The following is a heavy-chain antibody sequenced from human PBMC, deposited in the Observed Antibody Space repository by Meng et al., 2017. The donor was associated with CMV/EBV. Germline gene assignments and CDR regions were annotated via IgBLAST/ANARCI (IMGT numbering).Heavy chain of an antibody. Sequence: QVPLPASGPGLGQPSETLSLPCTVSGGSISSYYWSWIRQPAGKGLEWIGRIYTSGSTNYNPSLKSRVTMSVDTSKNQFSLKLSSVTAADTAVYYCARHGDTAMVVGIDYWGQGTLVTVSS. D-gene: IGHD5-18*01. CDR2: IYTSGST. J-gene: IGHJ4*02. V-gene: IGHV4-4*07. CDR3: ARHGDTAMVVGIDY. CDR1: GGSISSYY.